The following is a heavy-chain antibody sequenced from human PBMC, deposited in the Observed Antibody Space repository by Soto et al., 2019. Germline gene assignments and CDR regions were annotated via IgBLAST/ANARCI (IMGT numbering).Heavy chain of an antibody. CDR1: GGTFSSYA. CDR2: IIPIFGTA. V-gene: IGHV1-69*12. CDR3: ARAGDSDWYVFRFDY. D-gene: IGHD6-19*01. Sequence: QVQLVQSGAEVKKPGSSVKVSCKASGGTFSSYAISWVRQAPGQGLEWMGGIIPIFGTANYAQKFQGRVTVXXDXSXXTAYMELSGLRSEDTAVYYCARAGDSDWYVFRFDYWGQGTLVTVSS. J-gene: IGHJ4*02.